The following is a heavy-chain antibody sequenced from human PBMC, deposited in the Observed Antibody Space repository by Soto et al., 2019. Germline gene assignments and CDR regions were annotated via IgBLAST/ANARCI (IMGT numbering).Heavy chain of an antibody. J-gene: IGHJ4*02. D-gene: IGHD5-12*01. CDR2: IYYSGST. V-gene: IGHV4-59*01. Sequence: QVQLQESGPGLVKPSETLSLTCTVSGGSISSYYWSWIRQPPGKGLEWIGYIYYSGSTNYNPSLKSRVTISVDPSKNQFSLKLSSVTAADTAVYYCARDREGYSGYDYFDYWGQGTLVTVSS. CDR3: ARDREGYSGYDYFDY. CDR1: GGSISSYY.